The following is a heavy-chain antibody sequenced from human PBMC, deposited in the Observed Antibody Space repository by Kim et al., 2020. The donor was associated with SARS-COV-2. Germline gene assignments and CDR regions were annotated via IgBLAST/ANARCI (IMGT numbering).Heavy chain of an antibody. CDR2: LNAGNGFT. D-gene: IGHD3-16*01. CDR3: ARGPGLGDMGGGGFDI. J-gene: IGHJ3*02. Sequence: ASVKVSCKASGYTFSRLGLHWLRQAPGQSLEWMGWLNAGNGFTEYSQKFQGRVAINRDTSASTLYMELSSLRYEDTAIYFCARGPGLGDMGGGGFDIWGQGTKVTVAS. CDR1: GYTFSRLG. V-gene: IGHV1-3*01.